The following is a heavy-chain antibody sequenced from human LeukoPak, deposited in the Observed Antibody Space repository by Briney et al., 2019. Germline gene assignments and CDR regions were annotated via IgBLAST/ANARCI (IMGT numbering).Heavy chain of an antibody. CDR2: IYYSGST. Sequence: SQTLSLTCTVSGGSISSGDYYWRWIRQPPGKGLEWIGYIYYSGSTYYNPSLKSRVTISVDTSKNQFSLKLSSVTAADTAVYYCARAKLGLLWFGELFFDYWGQGTLVTVSS. CDR1: GGSISSGDYY. V-gene: IGHV4-30-4*01. CDR3: ARAKLGLLWFGELFFDY. J-gene: IGHJ4*02. D-gene: IGHD3-10*01.